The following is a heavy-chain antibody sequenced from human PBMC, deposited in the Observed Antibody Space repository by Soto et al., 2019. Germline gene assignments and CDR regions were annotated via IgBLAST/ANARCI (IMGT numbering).Heavy chain of an antibody. CDR2: IYASGSP. CDR3: ARSAVPRGGWFRP. Sequence: QVQLQESGPGLVKPSGTLSLTCNVSGGSISTYYWNWIRQPAGKGLEWIGRIYASGSPNYNPSLKSRVIMSVDTSKTQFSLTMRSVTAADTAMYYCARSAVPRGGWFRPWGQGILVTVSP. V-gene: IGHV4-4*07. J-gene: IGHJ5*02. CDR1: GGSISTYY. D-gene: IGHD2-15*01.